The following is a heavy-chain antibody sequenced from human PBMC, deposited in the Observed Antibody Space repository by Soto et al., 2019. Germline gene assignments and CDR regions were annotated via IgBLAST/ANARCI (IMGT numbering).Heavy chain of an antibody. CDR3: AYGGSCDY. D-gene: IGHD1-26*01. CDR1: GFSFNTYE. CDR2: ISTSGSTI. V-gene: IGHV3-48*03. Sequence: PGGSLRLSCAASGFSFNTYEMNWVRQAPGKGLEWVSYISTSGSTIYYADSVKGRFTISRDSGKNSLYLQMNSLRAEDTAVYYCAYGGSCDYWGQGTQVTVSS. J-gene: IGHJ4*02.